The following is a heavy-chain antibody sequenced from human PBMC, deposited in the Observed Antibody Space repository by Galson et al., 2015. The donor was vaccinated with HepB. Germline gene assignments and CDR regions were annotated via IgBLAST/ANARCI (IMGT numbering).Heavy chain of an antibody. CDR3: ASLYYYDSSGYYYVLGDAFDI. CDR1: GFTFSSYG. D-gene: IGHD3-22*01. V-gene: IGHV3-30*03. Sequence: SLRLSCAASGFTFSSYGMHWVRQAPGKGLEWVAVISYDGSNKYYADSAKGRFTISRDNSKNTLYLQMNSLRAEDTAVYYCASLYYYDSSGYYYVLGDAFDIWGQGTMVTVSS. CDR2: ISYDGSNK. J-gene: IGHJ3*02.